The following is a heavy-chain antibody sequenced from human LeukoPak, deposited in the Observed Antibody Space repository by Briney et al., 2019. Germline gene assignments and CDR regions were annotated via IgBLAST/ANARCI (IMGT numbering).Heavy chain of an antibody. CDR3: ARLTTGYSSGWFDY. J-gene: IGHJ4*02. Sequence: GGSLRLSCAASGFTFSNYAMSWVRQAPGKGLEWVSAVSGSGGSTYYADSVKGRFTISRDNSKNTLYLQVNSLRADDTAVYYCARLTTGYSSGWFDYWGQGTLVTVSS. CDR2: VSGSGGST. CDR1: GFTFSNYA. D-gene: IGHD6-19*01. V-gene: IGHV3-23*01.